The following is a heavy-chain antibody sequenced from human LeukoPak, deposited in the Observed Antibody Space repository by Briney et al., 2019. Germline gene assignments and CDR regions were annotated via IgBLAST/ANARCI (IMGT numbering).Heavy chain of an antibody. V-gene: IGHV4-30-2*01. CDR1: GGSISSGGYS. D-gene: IGHD4-11*01. CDR3: ARGSTVTSYYYYYGMDV. CDR2: IYHSGST. J-gene: IGHJ6*02. Sequence: SQTLSLTCAVSGGSISSGGYSWSWIRQPPGKGLEWIGYIYHSGSTYYNPSLKSRVTISVDRSKNQFSLKLSSVTAADTAVYYYARGSTVTSYYYYYGMDVWGQGTTVTVSS.